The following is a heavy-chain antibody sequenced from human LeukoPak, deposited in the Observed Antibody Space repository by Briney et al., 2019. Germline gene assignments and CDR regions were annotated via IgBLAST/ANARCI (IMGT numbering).Heavy chain of an antibody. Sequence: PSETLSLTCTVSDDSISNGVKYWSWLRQHPGRGLEWIGYIYHSGRSYYNPSLKSRITMSVDTSKNQFSLNLSSVTAADTAVYYCARDQVECTGGTCQSRVGFDFWGQGTLVTVSS. V-gene: IGHV4-31*03. CDR3: ARDQVECTGGTCQSRVGFDF. CDR2: IYHSGRS. J-gene: IGHJ4*02. D-gene: IGHD2-8*02. CDR1: DDSISNGVKY.